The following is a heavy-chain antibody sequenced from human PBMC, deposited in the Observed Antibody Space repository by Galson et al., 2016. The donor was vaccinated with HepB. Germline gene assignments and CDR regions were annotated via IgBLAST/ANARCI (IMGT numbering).Heavy chain of an antibody. Sequence: LSLTCTVSGGSISSGDYYWSWIRQHPGKGLEWIGYISYSGSTYYNPSLKSRVTISVDTSKNQFSLKPSSVTAADTAVYYCARVGRLDFWSGFYVPPFDFWGQGTLVTVSS. V-gene: IGHV4-31*03. CDR3: ARVGRLDFWSGFYVPPFDF. CDR2: ISYSGST. J-gene: IGHJ4*02. CDR1: GGSISSGDYY. D-gene: IGHD3-3*01.